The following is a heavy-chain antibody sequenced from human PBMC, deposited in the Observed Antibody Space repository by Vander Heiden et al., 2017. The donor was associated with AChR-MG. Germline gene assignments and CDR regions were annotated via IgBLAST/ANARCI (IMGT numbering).Heavy chain of an antibody. Sequence: EVQLLESGGGLVQPGGSLILSCAASGLTFTRCAMSWVRQAPGKGLEWISAISGSGGSTYYADSVKGRFTISRDNSKNTLYLQMISLRAEDTAVYYCAKDWATEDAFDIWGQGTMVTVSS. V-gene: IGHV3-23*01. D-gene: IGHD5-12*01. CDR3: AKDWATEDAFDI. J-gene: IGHJ3*02. CDR2: ISGSGGST. CDR1: GLTFTRCA.